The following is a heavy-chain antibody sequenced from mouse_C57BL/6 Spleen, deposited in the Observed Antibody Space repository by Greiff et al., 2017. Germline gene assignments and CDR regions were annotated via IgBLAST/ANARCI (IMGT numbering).Heavy chain of an antibody. V-gene: IGHV7-3*01. CDR1: GFTFTDYY. D-gene: IGHD1-1*01. J-gene: IGHJ4*01. CDR3: AISSIYYYGSSYAMDY. CDR2: IRNKANGYTT. Sequence: EVQGVESGGGLVQPGGSLSLSCAASGFTFTDYYMSWVRQPPGKALEWLGFIRNKANGYTTEYSASVKGQFTISRDNSQSILYLQMNALRAEDSATYYCAISSIYYYGSSYAMDYWGQGTSVTVSS.